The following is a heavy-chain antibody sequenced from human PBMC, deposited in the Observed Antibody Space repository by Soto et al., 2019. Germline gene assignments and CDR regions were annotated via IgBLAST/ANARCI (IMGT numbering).Heavy chain of an antibody. CDR2: IRSKANSYAT. V-gene: IGHV3-73*02. CDR1: GFTFSGSA. D-gene: IGHD6-19*01. CDR3: TRHADPYSSGWYRFLNYFDY. J-gene: IGHJ4*02. Sequence: EVQLVESGGGLVQPGGSLKLSCAASGFTFSGSAMHWVRQASGKGLEWVGRIRSKANSYATAYAASVKGRFTISRDDSKNTAYLQMNSLKTEDTAVYYCTRHADPYSSGWYRFLNYFDYWGQGTLVTVSS.